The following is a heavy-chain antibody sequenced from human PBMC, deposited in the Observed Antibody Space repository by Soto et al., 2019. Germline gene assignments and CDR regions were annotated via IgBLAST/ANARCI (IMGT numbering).Heavy chain of an antibody. Sequence: SETLSLTCTVSGGSISSYYWSWIRQPPGKGLEWIGYIYYSGSTNYNPSLKSRVTISVDTSKNQFSLKLSSVTAADTAVYYCARKKTDNVFWSGYYKGYYFDYGGQGTLVTVSS. CDR2: IYYSGST. V-gene: IGHV4-59*01. CDR1: GGSISSYY. CDR3: ARKKTDNVFWSGYYKGYYFDY. J-gene: IGHJ4*02. D-gene: IGHD3-3*01.